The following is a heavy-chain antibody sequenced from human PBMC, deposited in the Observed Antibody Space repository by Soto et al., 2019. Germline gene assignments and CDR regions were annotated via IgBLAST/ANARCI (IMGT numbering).Heavy chain of an antibody. CDR3: AIRTSAVDY. J-gene: IGHJ4*02. CDR2: IWYDGSNK. V-gene: IGHV3-33*01. D-gene: IGHD2-2*01. CDR1: GFTFSSYG. Sequence: GGSLRLSCAASGFTFSSYGMHWVRQAPGKGLEWVAVIWYDGSNKYYADSVKGRFTISRDNAKNTLYLQMNSLRAEDTAVYYCAIRTSAVDYWGQGTLVTVSS.